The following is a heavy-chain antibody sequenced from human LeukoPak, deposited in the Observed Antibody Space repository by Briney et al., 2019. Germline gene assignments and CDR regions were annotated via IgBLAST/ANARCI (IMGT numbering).Heavy chain of an antibody. D-gene: IGHD3-10*01. CDR1: GFTFSGFW. J-gene: IGHJ5*02. CDR2: INSDGSEG. V-gene: IGHV3-7*01. CDR3: AKAGGWFGELLQTSADNWFDP. Sequence: PGGSLRLSCAVSGFTFSGFWMSWSRQAPGKGLEWVASINSDGSEGYYADVVKGRFTISRDNAKNSLYLQMNSLRGEDTAVYYCAKAGGWFGELLQTSADNWFDPWGQGTLVTVSS.